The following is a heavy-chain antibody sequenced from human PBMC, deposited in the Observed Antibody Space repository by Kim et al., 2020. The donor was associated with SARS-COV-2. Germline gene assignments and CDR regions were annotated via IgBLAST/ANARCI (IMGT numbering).Heavy chain of an antibody. CDR3: ARTTYNWNIRTIVEYFQH. Sequence: SETLSLTCTVSGGSISSGDYYWSWIRQPPGKGLEWIGYIYYSGSTYYNPSLKSRVTISVDTSKNQFSLKLSSVTAADTAVYYCARTTYNWNIRTIVEYFQHWGQGTLVTVSS. V-gene: IGHV4-30-4*01. J-gene: IGHJ1*01. CDR2: IYYSGST. D-gene: IGHD1-20*01. CDR1: GGSISSGDYY.